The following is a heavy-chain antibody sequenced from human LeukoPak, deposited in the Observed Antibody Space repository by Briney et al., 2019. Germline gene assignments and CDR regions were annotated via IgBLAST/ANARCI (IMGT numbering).Heavy chain of an antibody. D-gene: IGHD1-26*01. CDR3: ARERGPVGVTGSAAFHI. CDR1: GYTFTGYY. V-gene: IGHV1-2*02. CDR2: INPNSGGT. Sequence: ASVKVSCKASGYTFTGYYMHWVRQAPGQGLEWMGWINPNSGGTNYAQKFQGRVTMTWDTSISTAYMEVSSLRSDDTAVYFCARERGPVGVTGSAAFHIWGQGTMVTVSS. J-gene: IGHJ3*02.